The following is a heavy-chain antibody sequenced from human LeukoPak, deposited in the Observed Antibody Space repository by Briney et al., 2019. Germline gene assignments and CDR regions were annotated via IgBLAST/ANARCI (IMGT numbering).Heavy chain of an antibody. CDR3: VSGYYYGSGRGPY. D-gene: IGHD3-10*01. Sequence: GGSLRLSCAASGFTFSDYYMSWIRQAPGKGLEWVSYISSGGSTTYYADSVKGRFTISRDNAENSLYLQMNNLRDEDTALYYCVSGYYYGSGRGPYWGQGTLVTVPS. CDR2: ISSGGSTT. CDR1: GFTFSDYY. V-gene: IGHV3-11*04. J-gene: IGHJ4*02.